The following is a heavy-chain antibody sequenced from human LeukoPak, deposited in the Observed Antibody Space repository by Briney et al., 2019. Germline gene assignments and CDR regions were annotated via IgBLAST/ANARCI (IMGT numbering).Heavy chain of an antibody. CDR1: GGSISSGDYY. D-gene: IGHD4-17*01. Sequence: SQTLSLTCTVSGGSISSGDYYWSWIRQPPGKGLEWIGSIYYSGSTYYNPSLKSRVTISVDTSKNQFSLKLSSVTAADTAVYYCAAQDYGDYLNWFDPWGQGTLVTVSS. V-gene: IGHV4-39*01. CDR3: AAQDYGDYLNWFDP. CDR2: IYYSGST. J-gene: IGHJ5*02.